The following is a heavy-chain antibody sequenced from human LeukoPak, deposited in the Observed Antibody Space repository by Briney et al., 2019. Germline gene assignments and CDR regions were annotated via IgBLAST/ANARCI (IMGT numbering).Heavy chain of an antibody. D-gene: IGHD6-6*01. Sequence: ASVKVSCKASGYTFTSYYMHWVRQAPGQGLEWMGIINPSGGSTSYAQKFQGRVTMTRDTSTSTVYMELSSLRSEDTAVYYCAREGSLSEPENWFDPWGQGTLVTVSS. J-gene: IGHJ5*02. CDR3: AREGSLSEPENWFDP. V-gene: IGHV1-46*01. CDR2: INPSGGST. CDR1: GYTFTSYY.